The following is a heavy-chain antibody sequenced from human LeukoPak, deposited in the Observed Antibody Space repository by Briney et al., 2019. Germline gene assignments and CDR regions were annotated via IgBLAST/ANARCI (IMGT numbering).Heavy chain of an antibody. V-gene: IGHV1-2*06. CDR2: INPNSGGT. J-gene: IGHJ3*02. Sequence: GASVKVSCQASGGTFSSYAISWVRQAPGQGLEWMGRINPNSGGTNYAQKFQGRVTMTRDTSISTAYMELSRLRSDDTAVYYCASDPVYCSGGSCYFFGAFDIWGQGTMVTVSS. CDR3: ASDPVYCSGGSCYFFGAFDI. CDR1: GGTFSSYA. D-gene: IGHD2-15*01.